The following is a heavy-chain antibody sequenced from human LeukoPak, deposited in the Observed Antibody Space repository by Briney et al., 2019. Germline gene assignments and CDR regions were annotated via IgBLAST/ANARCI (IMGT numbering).Heavy chain of an antibody. Sequence: PGGSLRLSCAAPGFTFSNYALSSVRQAPGKGLEWVANIKKDGSEKYYVDSVKGRSTISRDNAKTSLYLQMNSLRAEDTAVYYCARDLSGVTGYTYGRGIDYWGQGTLVTVSS. J-gene: IGHJ4*02. CDR1: GFTFSNYA. CDR2: IKKDGSEK. V-gene: IGHV3-7*01. D-gene: IGHD5-18*01. CDR3: ARDLSGVTGYTYGRGIDY.